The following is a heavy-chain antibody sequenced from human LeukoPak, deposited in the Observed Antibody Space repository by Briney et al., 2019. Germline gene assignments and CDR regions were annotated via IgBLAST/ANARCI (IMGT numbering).Heavy chain of an antibody. CDR2: ISSSSSTI. J-gene: IGHJ5*02. V-gene: IGHV3-48*04. Sequence: GGSLRLSCAASGFTFSTYSMNWVRQAPGKGLEWLSYISSSSSTIYYADSVKGRFTISRDNAENSLYLQMNSLRAEDTAVYYCARGNYCTSTTCNPNWFDPWGQGTLVTVSS. D-gene: IGHD2-2*01. CDR3: ARGNYCTSTTCNPNWFDP. CDR1: GFTFSTYS.